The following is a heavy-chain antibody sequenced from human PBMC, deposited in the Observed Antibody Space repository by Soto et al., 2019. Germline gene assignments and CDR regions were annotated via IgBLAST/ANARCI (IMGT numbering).Heavy chain of an antibody. V-gene: IGHV4-59*07. CDR1: GVPITTFY. Sequence: QVQLQESGPALVRPSDSLSLMCSVSGVPITTFYWSWIRQAPGKGLEYIGYIYYGGSTHYNPALKSRVTISVDTANNEFSLTLRSVTAADTAAYYCARGQLLHYQYGLDVWGQGTTVIV. CDR2: IYYGGST. D-gene: IGHD3-10*01. J-gene: IGHJ6*02. CDR3: ARGQLLHYQYGLDV.